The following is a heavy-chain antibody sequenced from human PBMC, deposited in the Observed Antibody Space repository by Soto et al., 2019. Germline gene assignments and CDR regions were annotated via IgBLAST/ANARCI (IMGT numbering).Heavy chain of an antibody. Sequence: GGSLRLSCAASGFTFSSYAMSWVRQAPGKGLEWVSAISGSGGSTYYADSVKGRFTISRDNSKNTLYLQMNSLRAEDTAVYYCAKAGRRYCSGGSCYSGTYYYYYYYMDVWGKGTTVTVSS. J-gene: IGHJ6*03. CDR1: GFTFSSYA. D-gene: IGHD2-15*01. CDR2: ISGSGGST. CDR3: AKAGRRYCSGGSCYSGTYYYYYYYMDV. V-gene: IGHV3-23*01.